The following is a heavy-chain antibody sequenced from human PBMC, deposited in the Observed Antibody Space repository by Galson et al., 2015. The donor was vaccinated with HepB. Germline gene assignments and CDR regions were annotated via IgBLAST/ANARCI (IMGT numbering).Heavy chain of an antibody. CDR3: ARRRLTGGFDP. V-gene: IGHV3-48*01. J-gene: IGHJ5*02. D-gene: IGHD1-26*01. CDR1: GFTFSSYS. CDR2: ISSSSTTI. Sequence: SLRLSCAASGFTFSSYSMNWVRQAPGKGLEWVSYISSSSTTIYYADSVKGRFTISRDNAKNSLYLQMNSLRAEDTAVYYCARRRLTGGFDPWGQGTLVTVSS.